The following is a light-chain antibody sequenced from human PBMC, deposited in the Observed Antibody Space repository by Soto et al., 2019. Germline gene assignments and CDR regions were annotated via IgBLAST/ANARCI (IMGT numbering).Light chain of an antibody. J-gene: IGLJ3*02. V-gene: IGLV1-40*01. CDR1: SSNIGAGYD. CDR3: QSYDSSLSLNWV. Sequence: QSALTQPPSVSGAPGQRVTISCTGSSSNIGAGYDVHWYQQLPGTAPKLLIYGNSNRPSGVPDRFSGSKSGTSASLAITGLQAEDEADYYCQSYDSSLSLNWVFGGGTQLTVL. CDR2: GNS.